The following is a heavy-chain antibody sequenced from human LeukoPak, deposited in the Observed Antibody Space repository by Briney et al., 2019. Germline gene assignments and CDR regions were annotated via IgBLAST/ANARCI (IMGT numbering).Heavy chain of an antibody. J-gene: IGHJ2*01. CDR2: INLGGST. CDR3: AIPLITGHFDL. D-gene: IGHD3-16*01. CDR1: GGSISSYY. V-gene: IGHV4-34*01. Sequence: PSETLSLTCTVSGGSISSYYWSWIRQPPGKGLEWIGEINLGGSTNYNPFLKSRVTISVATSKNQFSLKMTSVTAADTAVYYCAIPLITGHFDLWGRGTLVAVSS.